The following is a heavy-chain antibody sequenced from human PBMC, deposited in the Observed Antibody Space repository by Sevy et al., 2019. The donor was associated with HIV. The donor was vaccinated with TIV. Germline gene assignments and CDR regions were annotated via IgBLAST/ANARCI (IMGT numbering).Heavy chain of an antibody. Sequence: GGSLRLACAASGFTFSDYWMNWVRLAPGKGLEWVANIKQDGSEKYYVDSVKGRFTISRDNAKNSLYLQMNSLRVEDTVVYFCAKLAFYYDSSAYDYFDYWGQGTLVTVSS. CDR1: GFTFSDYW. V-gene: IGHV3-7*01. D-gene: IGHD3-22*01. CDR2: IKQDGSEK. J-gene: IGHJ4*02. CDR3: AKLAFYYDSSAYDYFDY.